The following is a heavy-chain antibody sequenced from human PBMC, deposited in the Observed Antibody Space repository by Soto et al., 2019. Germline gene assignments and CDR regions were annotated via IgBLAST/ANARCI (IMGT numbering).Heavy chain of an antibody. CDR3: ARGVSIGVDY. V-gene: IGHV1-8*01. J-gene: IGHJ4*02. Sequence: QVQLVQSGAEVKRPGASVKVSCTPSGYSFTTFDINWVRQAAGQGFEWMGWVTPVSGYARLAQKFQGRVTMTRDISLSTVYMELSGLTLEDTAVYYCARGVSIGVDYWGQGSLVTVSS. CDR2: VTPVSGYA. D-gene: IGHD2-21*01. CDR1: GYSFTTFD.